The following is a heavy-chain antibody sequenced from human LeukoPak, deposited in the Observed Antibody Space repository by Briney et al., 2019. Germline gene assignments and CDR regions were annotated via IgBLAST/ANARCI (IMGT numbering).Heavy chain of an antibody. D-gene: IGHD3-22*01. CDR3: AKDFGNYISGFNY. V-gene: IGHV3-7*03. J-gene: IGHJ4*02. CDR1: GFTFSSYW. CDR2: IKQDGSEK. Sequence: SGGSLRLSCAASGFTFSSYWMSWVRQAPGKGLEWVANIKQDGSEKYYVDSVKGRFTISRDNAKNSLYLQMNSLRAEDTAVYYCAKDFGNYISGFNYWGQGTLVTVSS.